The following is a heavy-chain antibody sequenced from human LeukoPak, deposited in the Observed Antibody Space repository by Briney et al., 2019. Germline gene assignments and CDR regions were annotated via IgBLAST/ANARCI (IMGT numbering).Heavy chain of an antibody. CDR1: GFTFSSYW. D-gene: IGHD2-8*01. V-gene: IGHV3-7*03. Sequence: GGSLRLSCAASGFTFSSYWMSWVRQAPGKGLEWVANIKQDGSEKYYVDSVKGRFTISRDNAKNLLYLQMNSLRAEDTAVYYCANLGYCTNGVCPRGYWGQGTLVTVSS. CDR2: IKQDGSEK. CDR3: ANLGYCTNGVCPRGY. J-gene: IGHJ4*02.